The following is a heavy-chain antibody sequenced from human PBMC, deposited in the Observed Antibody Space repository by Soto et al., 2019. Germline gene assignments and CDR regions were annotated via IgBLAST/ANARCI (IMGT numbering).Heavy chain of an antibody. D-gene: IGHD4-4*01. J-gene: IGHJ5*02. V-gene: IGHV1-69*02. CDR2: IIPFLGIA. CDR1: GGTFSSYT. CDR3: ARGGRYSIGVYNWFDP. Sequence: QVQLVQSGAEVKKPGSSVKVSCKASGGTFSSYTISWVRQAPGQGLEWMGRIIPFLGIAHYAQKFQGRVTITADKSTSTAYMELSSLRSEDTAVYYCARGGRYSIGVYNWFDPWGQGTLVTVSS.